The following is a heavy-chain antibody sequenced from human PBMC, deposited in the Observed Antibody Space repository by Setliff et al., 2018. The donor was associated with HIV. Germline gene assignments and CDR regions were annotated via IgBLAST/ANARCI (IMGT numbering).Heavy chain of an antibody. CDR3: TADLPDSAPYCFDY. CDR1: GFSFSGAW. CDR2: IKRGGTA. J-gene: IGHJ4*02. D-gene: IGHD2-15*01. V-gene: IGHV3-15*01. Sequence: GGSLRLSCAASGFSFSGAWMRWVRQAPGKGLEWVAQIKRGGTADYAAPVKGRFTISRDDSKNVVSLQMDSLKTEDTAVYYCTADLPDSAPYCFDYWGQGALVTVSS.